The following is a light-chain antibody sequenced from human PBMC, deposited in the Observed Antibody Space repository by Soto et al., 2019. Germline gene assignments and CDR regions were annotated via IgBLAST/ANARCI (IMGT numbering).Light chain of an antibody. CDR3: GTSDSSLSANWV. J-gene: IGLJ3*02. CDR2: ENN. Sequence: QSVLTQPPSVSAAPGQKVTISCSGSNSNIGNNYVSWYQQLPGTTPKLLIYENNKRASGIPDRFSGSKPGTSATLGIAGLQTGDEAEYYCGTSDSSLSANWVFCGGTKLTVL. V-gene: IGLV1-51*02. CDR1: NSNIGNNY.